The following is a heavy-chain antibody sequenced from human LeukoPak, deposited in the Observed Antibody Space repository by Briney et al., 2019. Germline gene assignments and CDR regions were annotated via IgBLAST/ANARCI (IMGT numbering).Heavy chain of an antibody. Sequence: GGSLRLSCAASGFTFSSYSMNWVRQAPGKGLEWVSSISSSSSYIYYADSVKGRFTISRDNAKNPLYLQMNSLRAEDTAVYYCARVFYCSGGSCYLEIDYWGQGTLVTVSS. CDR1: GFTFSSYS. D-gene: IGHD2-15*01. CDR2: ISSSSSYI. V-gene: IGHV3-21*01. CDR3: ARVFYCSGGSCYLEIDY. J-gene: IGHJ4*02.